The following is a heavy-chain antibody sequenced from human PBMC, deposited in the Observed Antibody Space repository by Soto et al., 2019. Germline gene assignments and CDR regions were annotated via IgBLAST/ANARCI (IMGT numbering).Heavy chain of an antibody. CDR2: IYYSGST. D-gene: IGHD2-2*01. Sequence: SETLSLTCTVSGGSISSSSYYWGWIRQPPGKGLEWIGSIYYSGSTYYNPSLKSRVTISVDTSKNQFSLKLSSVTAADTAVYYCARYCSSTSCYVRIYGDYAYFDYWGQGTLVTVSS. CDR1: GGSISSSSYY. J-gene: IGHJ4*02. CDR3: ARYCSSTSCYVRIYGDYAYFDY. V-gene: IGHV4-39*01.